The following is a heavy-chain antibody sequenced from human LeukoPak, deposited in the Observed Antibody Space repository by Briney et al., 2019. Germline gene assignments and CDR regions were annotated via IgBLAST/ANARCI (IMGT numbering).Heavy chain of an antibody. D-gene: IGHD3-22*01. CDR3: ARQFVGITMIVGFDP. CDR1: GYSFTSYW. V-gene: IGHV5-10-1*01. CDR2: IDPSDSYT. Sequence: GESLRISCKGSGYSFTSYWISWVRQMPGKGLEWMGRIDPSDSYTNYSPSFQGHVTISTDKSISTAYLQWSSLKASDTAMYYCARQFVGITMIVGFDPWGQGTLVTVSS. J-gene: IGHJ5*02.